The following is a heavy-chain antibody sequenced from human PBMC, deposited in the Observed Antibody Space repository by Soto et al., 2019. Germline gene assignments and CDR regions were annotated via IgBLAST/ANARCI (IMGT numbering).Heavy chain of an antibody. D-gene: IGHD3-10*01. CDR2: VNHGGTS. J-gene: IGHJ6*04. Sequence: SETLSLTCAVHGGSFSGYYWDWIRQPPGKGLEWIGEVNHGGTSNYNPSLKSRAIISVDTSKNQFSLKLTSVTAEDTAQFFCASSSFLRSGDLFPGLDVWGKGTTVT. CDR1: GGSFSGYY. CDR3: ASSSFLRSGDLFPGLDV. V-gene: IGHV4-34*01.